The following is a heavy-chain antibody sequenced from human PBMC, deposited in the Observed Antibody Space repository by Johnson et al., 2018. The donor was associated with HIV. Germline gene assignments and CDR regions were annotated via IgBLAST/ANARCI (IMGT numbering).Heavy chain of an antibody. Sequence: QEKLVESGGGVVQPGRSLRLSCAASGFTFSNYAMYWVRQAPGKGLEWVAGVSYEGSNKYFADTVQGRFIISRDNSKSTLYLQMNSLRAEDTAVYYCAKGWGRGTFSTDDSFDIWGQGTMVTVSS. V-gene: IGHV3-30-3*01. J-gene: IGHJ3*02. D-gene: IGHD1-26*01. CDR1: GFTFSNYA. CDR2: VSYEGSNK. CDR3: AKGWGRGTFSTDDSFDI.